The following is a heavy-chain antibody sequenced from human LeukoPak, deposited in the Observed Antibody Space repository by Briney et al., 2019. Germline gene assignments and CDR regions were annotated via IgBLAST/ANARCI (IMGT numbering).Heavy chain of an antibody. D-gene: IGHD4-23*01. CDR1: GYTFTGYY. Sequence: VASVKVSCKASGYTFTGYYMHWVRQAPGQGLEWMGWINPNSGGTNYAQRFQGRVTMTRDTSISTAYMELSRLRSEDTAVYYCARALYGGGGFDYWGQGTLVTVSS. V-gene: IGHV1-2*02. J-gene: IGHJ4*02. CDR2: INPNSGGT. CDR3: ARALYGGGGFDY.